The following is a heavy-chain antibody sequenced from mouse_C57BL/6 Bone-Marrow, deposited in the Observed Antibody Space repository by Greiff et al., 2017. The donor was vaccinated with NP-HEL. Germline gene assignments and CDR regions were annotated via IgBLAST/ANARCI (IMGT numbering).Heavy chain of an antibody. CDR2: IYYSGTI. CDR3: AREASGTWDY. J-gene: IGHJ2*01. D-gene: IGHD4-1*01. Sequence: EVQLQQSGPGLVKPSQTVFLPCTVTGISITTGNYRWSWIRQFPGNKLEWIGYIYYSGTITYNPSLTSRTTITRDTPKNQFFLEMNSLTAEDTATYYCAREASGTWDYWGQGTTLTVSS. V-gene: IGHV3-5*01. CDR1: GISITTGNYR.